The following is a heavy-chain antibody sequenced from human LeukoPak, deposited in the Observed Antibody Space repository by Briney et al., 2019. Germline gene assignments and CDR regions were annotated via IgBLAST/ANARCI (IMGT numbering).Heavy chain of an antibody. CDR3: ARDRSPGGIAAAGTFRNYYYYGVDV. Sequence: SETLSLTCTVSGGSISSYYWSWIRQPPGKGLEWIGYIYYSGSTNYNPSLKSRVTISVDTSKNQFSLKLSSVTAADTAVYYCARDRSPGGIAAAGTFRNYYYYGVDVWGQGTTVTVSS. CDR2: IYYSGST. D-gene: IGHD6-13*01. J-gene: IGHJ6*02. CDR1: GGSISSYY. V-gene: IGHV4-59*01.